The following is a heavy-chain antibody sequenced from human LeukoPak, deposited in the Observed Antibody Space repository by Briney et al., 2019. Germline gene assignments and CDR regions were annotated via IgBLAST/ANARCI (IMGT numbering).Heavy chain of an antibody. CDR2: IYYSGST. J-gene: IGHJ5*02. D-gene: IGHD1-26*01. CDR1: GGSISSGDYY. V-gene: IGHV4-30-4*01. Sequence: SETLSLTCTVSGGSISSGDYYWSWIRQPPGKGLEWIGYIYYSGSTYYNPSLKSRVTISVDTSKNQFSLKLSPVTAADTAVYYCARAELLTCWFDPWGQGTLVTVSS. CDR3: ARAELLTCWFDP.